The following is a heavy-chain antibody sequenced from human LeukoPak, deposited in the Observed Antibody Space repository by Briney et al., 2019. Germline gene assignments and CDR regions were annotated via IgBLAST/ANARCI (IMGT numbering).Heavy chain of an antibody. J-gene: IGHJ4*02. CDR2: ISWNSGSI. V-gene: IGHV3-9*01. CDR3: ARDLHCSGGSCYSGLHY. CDR1: GFTFDDYA. Sequence: HPGRSLRLSCAASGFTFDDYAMHWVRQAPGKGLEWVSGISWNSGSIGYADSVKGRFTISRDNSKNTLYLQMNSLRPEDTAVYYCARDLHCSGGSCYSGLHYWGQGTLVTVSS. D-gene: IGHD2-15*01.